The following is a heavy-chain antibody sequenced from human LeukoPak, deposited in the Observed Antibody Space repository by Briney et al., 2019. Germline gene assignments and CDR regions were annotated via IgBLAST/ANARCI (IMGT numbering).Heavy chain of an antibody. V-gene: IGHV1-46*01. Sequence: ASVKVSCKASGYTFTSYYMHWVRQAPGQGLEWMGIINPSGGSTSYAQKFQGRVTMTRDTSTSTVYMELRSLRSDDTAVYYCARDPGERYGRVDYWGQGTLVTVSS. CDR2: INPSGGST. CDR1: GYTFTSYY. J-gene: IGHJ4*02. D-gene: IGHD4-17*01. CDR3: ARDPGERYGRVDY.